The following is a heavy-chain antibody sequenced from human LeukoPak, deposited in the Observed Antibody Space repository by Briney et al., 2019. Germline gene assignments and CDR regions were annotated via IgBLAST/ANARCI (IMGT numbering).Heavy chain of an antibody. D-gene: IGHD1-26*01. CDR2: INHSGST. Sequence: SETLSLTCAVYGGSFSGYYWSWIRQPPGKGLEWIGEINHSGSTNYNPSLKSRVTISVDTSKNQFSLKLSSVTAADTAVYYCARRYSGILRSLDYWGQGTLVTVSS. CDR1: GGSFSGYY. J-gene: IGHJ4*02. V-gene: IGHV4-34*01. CDR3: ARRYSGILRSLDY.